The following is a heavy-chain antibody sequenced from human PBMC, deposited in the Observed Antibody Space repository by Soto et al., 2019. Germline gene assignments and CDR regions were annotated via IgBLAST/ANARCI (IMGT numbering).Heavy chain of an antibody. CDR2: IKTKSDSAAT. J-gene: IGHJ4*02. CDR3: TPDAAPHDGLGNYHEGAY. CDR1: GFTFTDAW. V-gene: IGHV3-15*07. D-gene: IGHD1-26*01. Sequence: EVLLVESGGGLVKPGESLRLSCAASGFTFTDAWMHWVRQGPGRGLEWVGRIKTKSDSAATDYAAPVKDRFTISRDDSKDTLYLPMNRLKTQDTALHFLTPDAAPHDGLGNYHEGAYWGQGTLVTVSS.